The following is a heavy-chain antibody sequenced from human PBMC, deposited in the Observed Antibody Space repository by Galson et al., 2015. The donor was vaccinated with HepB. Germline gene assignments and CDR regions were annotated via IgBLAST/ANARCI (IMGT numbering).Heavy chain of an antibody. CDR2: IKQDGSEK. Sequence: SLRLSCAASGFTFSSYWMSWVRQAPGKGLEWVANIKQDGSEKYYVDSVKGRFTISRDNAKNSLYLQMNSLRAEDTAVYYCARPYYYDSSGYYGIKTYGMDVWGQGTTVTVSS. CDR1: GFTFSSYW. J-gene: IGHJ6*02. V-gene: IGHV3-7*05. D-gene: IGHD3-22*01. CDR3: ARPYYYDSSGYYGIKTYGMDV.